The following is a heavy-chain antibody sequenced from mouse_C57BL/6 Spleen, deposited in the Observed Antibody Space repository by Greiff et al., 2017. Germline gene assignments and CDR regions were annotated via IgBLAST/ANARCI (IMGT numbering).Heavy chain of an antibody. CDR3: AREVVTDGVSY. CDR1: GYAFTNYL. Sequence: QVQLKESGAELVRPGTSVKVSCKASGYAFTNYLIEWVKQRPGQGLEWIGVINPGSGGTNYNEKFKGKATLTADKSSSTAYMQLSSLTSEDSAVYFCAREVVTDGVSYWGQGTLVTVSA. D-gene: IGHD2-2*01. J-gene: IGHJ3*01. CDR2: INPGSGGT. V-gene: IGHV1-54*01.